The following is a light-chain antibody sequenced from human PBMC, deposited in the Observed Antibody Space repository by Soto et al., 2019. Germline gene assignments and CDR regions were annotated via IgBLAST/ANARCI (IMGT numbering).Light chain of an antibody. CDR3: QSYDSGLRALYV. CDR1: SSDVGSYNL. V-gene: IGLV2-23*01. CDR2: EGS. J-gene: IGLJ1*01. Sequence: QSVLTQPASVSGSPGQSITISCTGTSSDVGSYNLVSWYQQHPGKAPKLMIYEGSKRPSGVSNRFSGSKSGNTASLTISGLQAEDEADYYCQSYDSGLRALYVFGTGTKLTVL.